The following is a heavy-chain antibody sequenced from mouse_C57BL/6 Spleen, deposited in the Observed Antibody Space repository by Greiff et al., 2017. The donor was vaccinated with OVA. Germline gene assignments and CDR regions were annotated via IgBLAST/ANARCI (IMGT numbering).Heavy chain of an antibody. Sequence: DVMLVESGGGLVKPGGSLKLSCAASGFTFSDYGMHWVRQAPEKGLEWVAYISSGSSTIYYADTVKGRFTISRDNAKNTLFLQMTSLRSEDTAMYYCARKEVYYDYGYFDVWGTGTTVTVSS. CDR2: ISSGSSTI. J-gene: IGHJ1*03. CDR1: GFTFSDYG. V-gene: IGHV5-17*01. D-gene: IGHD2-4*01. CDR3: ARKEVYYDYGYFDV.